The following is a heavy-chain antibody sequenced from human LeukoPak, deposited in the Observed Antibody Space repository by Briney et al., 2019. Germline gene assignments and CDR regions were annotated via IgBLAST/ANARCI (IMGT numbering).Heavy chain of an antibody. Sequence: GGSLRLSCAASGFTFSTYSMNWVRQAPGKGLEWVSFIDSSSRTTFYADSVKGRFTISRDNAKNSLYLQMNSLRAEDTAVYYCARGSRKDPSLDYWGQGTLVAVSS. D-gene: IGHD1-14*01. CDR3: ARGSRKDPSLDY. CDR1: GFTFSTYS. V-gene: IGHV3-48*04. CDR2: IDSSSRTT. J-gene: IGHJ4*02.